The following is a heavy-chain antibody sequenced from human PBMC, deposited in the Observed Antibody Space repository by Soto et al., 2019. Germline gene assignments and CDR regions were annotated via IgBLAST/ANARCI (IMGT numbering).Heavy chain of an antibody. V-gene: IGHV3-21*01. CDR2: ISSSSSYI. Sequence: VQLVESGGGVVQPGRSLRLSCAASGFTFSSYSMNWVRQAPGKGPEWVSSISSSSSYIYYADSVKGRFTISRDNAKNSLYLQMNSLRAEDTAVYYCATGGEYFQHWGQGTLVTVSS. CDR3: ATGGEYFQH. J-gene: IGHJ1*01. D-gene: IGHD3-10*01. CDR1: GFTFSSYS.